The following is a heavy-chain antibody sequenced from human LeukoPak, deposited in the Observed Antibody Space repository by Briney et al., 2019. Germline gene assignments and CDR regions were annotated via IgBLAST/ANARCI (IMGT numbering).Heavy chain of an antibody. J-gene: IGHJ4*02. CDR3: AKDMEDTATDVVSDFDS. CDR2: ISYDGSNK. CDR1: GFTFSSYA. Sequence: GGSLRLSCAASGFTFSSYAMHWVRQAPGKGLEWVAVISYDGSNKYYADSVKGRFTISRDNSKNTLYLQMNSLRAEDTAVYYCAKDMEDTATDVVSDFDSWGQGTLVTVSS. V-gene: IGHV3-30-3*01. D-gene: IGHD5-18*01.